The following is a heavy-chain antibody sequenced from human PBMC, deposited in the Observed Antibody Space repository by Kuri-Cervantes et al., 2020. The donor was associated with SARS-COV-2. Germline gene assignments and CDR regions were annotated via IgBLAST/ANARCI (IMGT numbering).Heavy chain of an antibody. J-gene: IGHJ4*02. Sequence: GGSLRLSCAASGFTFSSYSMNWVRQAPGKGLEWVSYISSSSSTIYYADSVKGRFTISRDNAKSSLYLQMNSLRAEDTAVYYCARGRVLLWFGELYFDYWGQGTLVTVSS. CDR3: ARGRVLLWFGELYFDY. D-gene: IGHD3-10*01. V-gene: IGHV3-48*01. CDR2: ISSSSSTI. CDR1: GFTFSSYS.